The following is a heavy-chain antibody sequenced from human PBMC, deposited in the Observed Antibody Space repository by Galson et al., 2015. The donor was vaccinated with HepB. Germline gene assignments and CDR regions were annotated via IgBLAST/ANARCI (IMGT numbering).Heavy chain of an antibody. D-gene: IGHD6-13*01. J-gene: IGHJ4*02. CDR3: TRPIAAGTGDDDY. Sequence: SLRLSCAASGFTFSGSAMHWVRQASGKGLEWVGRIRSKANSYATAYAASVKGRFTISRDDSKNTAYLQMNSLKTEDTAVYYCTRPIAAGTGDDDYWGQGTLVTVSS. V-gene: IGHV3-73*01. CDR2: IRSKANSYAT. CDR1: GFTFSGSA.